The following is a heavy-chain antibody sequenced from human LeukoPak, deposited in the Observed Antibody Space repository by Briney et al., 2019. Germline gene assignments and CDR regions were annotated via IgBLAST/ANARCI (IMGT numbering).Heavy chain of an antibody. CDR2: IKQDGSEK. V-gene: IGHV3-7*01. J-gene: IGHJ3*02. D-gene: IGHD6-13*01. Sequence: PGGSLRLSCAASGFTFSSYWMSWVRQAPGKGLEWVANIKQDGSEKYYVDSVKGRFTISRDNAKNSLYLQMNSLRAEDTAVYYCARGRSSWYGLGAFDIWGQGTMVTVSS. CDR1: GFTFSSYW. CDR3: ARGRSSWYGLGAFDI.